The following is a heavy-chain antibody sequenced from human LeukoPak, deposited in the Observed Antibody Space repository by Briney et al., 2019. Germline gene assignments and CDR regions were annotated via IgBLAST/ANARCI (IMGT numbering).Heavy chain of an antibody. CDR3: ARDPDTIFGVVIEYYYGMDV. D-gene: IGHD3-3*01. Sequence: GGSLRLSCAASGFTFSSYGMHWVRQAPGKGLEWVAVIWYDGSNKYYADSVKGRFTISRDNSKNTLYLQMNGLRAEDTAVYYCARDPDTIFGVVIEYYYGMDVWGQGTTVTVSS. J-gene: IGHJ6*02. V-gene: IGHV3-33*01. CDR2: IWYDGSNK. CDR1: GFTFSSYG.